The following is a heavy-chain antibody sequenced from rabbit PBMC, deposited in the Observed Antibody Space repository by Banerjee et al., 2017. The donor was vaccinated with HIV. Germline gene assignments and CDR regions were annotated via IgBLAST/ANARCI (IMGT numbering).Heavy chain of an antibody. CDR3: ARDLAGVIGWNFNL. D-gene: IGHD4-1*01. V-gene: IGHV1S45*01. CDR2: IYTGSSGST. CDR1: GLDFSSSYW. J-gene: IGHJ4*01. Sequence: QEQLEESGGGLVKPEGSLTLSCTASGLDFSSSYWICWVRQAPGKGLEWIACIYTGSSGSTYYASWAKGRFTISKTSSTTVTLQMTSLTAADTATYFCARDLAGVIGWNFNLWGQGTLVTVS.